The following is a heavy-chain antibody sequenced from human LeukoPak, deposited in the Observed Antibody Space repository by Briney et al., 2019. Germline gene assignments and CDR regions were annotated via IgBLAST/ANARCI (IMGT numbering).Heavy chain of an antibody. CDR3: ARDWVTYHGYSSGWYGKYYYYGMDV. J-gene: IGHJ6*02. D-gene: IGHD6-19*01. CDR1: GFTFSSYW. Sequence: PGGSLRLSCAASGFTFSSYWMSWVRQAPGKGLEWVANIKQDGSEKYYVDSVKGRFTISRDNAKNSLYLQMNSLRAEDTAVYYCARDWVTYHGYSSGWYGKYYYYGMDVWGQGTTVTVSS. CDR2: IKQDGSEK. V-gene: IGHV3-7*01.